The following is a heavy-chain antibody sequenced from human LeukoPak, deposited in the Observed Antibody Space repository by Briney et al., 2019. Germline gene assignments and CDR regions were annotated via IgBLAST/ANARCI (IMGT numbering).Heavy chain of an antibody. CDR1: GFTFSSYS. V-gene: IGHV3-21*01. CDR2: ISGSGTGT. CDR3: ARNRGTTGTTEYYYYGMDV. J-gene: IGHJ6*02. D-gene: IGHD1-1*01. Sequence: GGSLRLSCAASGFTFSSYSMNWVRQAPGKGLEWVSGISGSGTGTYYADSVKGRFTISRDNAKNSLYLQMNSLRAEDTAVYYCARNRGTTGTTEYYYYGMDVWGQGTTVTVSS.